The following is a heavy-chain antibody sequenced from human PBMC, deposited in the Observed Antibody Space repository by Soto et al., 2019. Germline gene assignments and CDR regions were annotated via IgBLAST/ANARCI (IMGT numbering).Heavy chain of an antibody. CDR2: IYHSGST. J-gene: IGHJ4*02. V-gene: IGHV4-4*02. D-gene: IGHD4-17*01. Sequence: ASETLSLTCAVSGGSIISSNWLIWFRHPPGRGLEWIGEIYHSGSTNYNPSLKSRVTISVDKSKNQFSLKLSSVTAADTAVYYCARGEDNYGGNSIYYFDYWGQGTLVTVSS. CDR1: GGSIISSNW. CDR3: ARGEDNYGGNSIYYFDY.